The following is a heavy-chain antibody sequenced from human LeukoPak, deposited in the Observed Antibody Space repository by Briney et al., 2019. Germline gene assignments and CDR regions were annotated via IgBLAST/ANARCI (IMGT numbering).Heavy chain of an antibody. D-gene: IGHD3-10*01. CDR3: ARGEYYGSGSYFDY. CDR2: INPNSGGT. J-gene: IGHJ4*02. V-gene: IGHV1-2*02. Sequence: ASVKVSCKASGYTFTSYDINWVRQAPGQGLEWMGWINPNSGGTNYAQKFQGRVTMTRDTSISTAYMELSRLRFDDTAVYYCARGEYYGSGSYFDYWGQGTLVTVSS. CDR1: GYTFTSYD.